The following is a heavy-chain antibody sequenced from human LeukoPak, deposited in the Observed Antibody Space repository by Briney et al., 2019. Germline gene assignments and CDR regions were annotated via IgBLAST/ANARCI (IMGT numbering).Heavy chain of an antibody. Sequence: GGSLRLSCAASGFTFSSYSMNWVRQAPGKGLEWVSYISSSSSTKYYADSMKGRFTISRDNAKNSLYLQMNSLRAEHTAVYYCARGDPENYYYYYMDVWGKGTTVTVSS. D-gene: IGHD2-21*02. V-gene: IGHV3-48*01. CDR1: GFTFSSYS. CDR3: ARGDPENYYYYYMDV. CDR2: ISSSSSTK. J-gene: IGHJ6*03.